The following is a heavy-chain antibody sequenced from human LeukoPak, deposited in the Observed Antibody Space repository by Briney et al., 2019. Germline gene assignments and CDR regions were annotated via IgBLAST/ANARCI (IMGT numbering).Heavy chain of an antibody. CDR3: AREVPLLRYFDWLRDYYYGMDV. J-gene: IGHJ6*02. CDR2: IYYSGST. D-gene: IGHD3-9*01. Sequence: PSETLSLTCTVSGGSISSYYWSWIRQPPGKGLEWIGYIYYSGSTNYNPSLKSRVTISVDTSKNQFSLKLSSVTAADTAVYYCAREVPLLRYFDWLRDYYYGMDVWGQGTTVTVSS. CDR1: GGSISSYY. V-gene: IGHV4-59*01.